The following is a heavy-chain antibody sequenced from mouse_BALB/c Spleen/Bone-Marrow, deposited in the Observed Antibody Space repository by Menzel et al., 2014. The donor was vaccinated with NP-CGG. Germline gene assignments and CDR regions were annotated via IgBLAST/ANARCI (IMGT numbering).Heavy chain of an antibody. CDR2: ISNGGGST. CDR3: ARRVWSRGGDY. J-gene: IGHJ4*01. V-gene: IGHV5-12-2*01. D-gene: IGHD2-10*02. Sequence: EAQLVESGGGLVQPGGSLKLSCAASGFTFSSYTMSWVRQTPEKRLEWVAYISNGGGSTYYPDTVKGRFTISRDNAKNTLYLQMSSLKSEDTAMYYCARRVWSRGGDYWGQGTSVTVSS. CDR1: GFTFSSYT.